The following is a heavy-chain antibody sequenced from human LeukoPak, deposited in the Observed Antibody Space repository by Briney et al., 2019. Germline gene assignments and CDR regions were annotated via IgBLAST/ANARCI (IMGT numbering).Heavy chain of an antibody. CDR1: GYTFTSYD. Sequence: ASVKVSCKASGYTFTSYDINWVRQATGQGLEWMGWMNPNSGNTGYAQKFQGRVTMTRNTSISTAYMELSSLRSEDTAVYYCARTARNYYDSSGYYWYFDYWGQGTLVTVSS. CDR2: MNPNSGNT. V-gene: IGHV1-8*01. J-gene: IGHJ4*02. D-gene: IGHD3-22*01. CDR3: ARTARNYYDSSGYYWYFDY.